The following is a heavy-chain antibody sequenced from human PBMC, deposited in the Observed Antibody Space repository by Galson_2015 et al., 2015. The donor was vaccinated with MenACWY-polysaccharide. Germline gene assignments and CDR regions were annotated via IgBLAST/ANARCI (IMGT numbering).Heavy chain of an antibody. CDR3: TRAEYSARTCYFAD. V-gene: IGHV1-69*04. D-gene: IGHD4-11*01. CDR1: GGTFDDHG. Sequence: SVKVSCKASGGTFDDHGFTWLRQAPGQGLEWVGRIIPLLDKPNYAQKIQDRATITANKSTSTVYMELSSLTSEDTAVYYCTRAEYSARTCYFADWGQGTLCTVAS. CDR2: IIPLLDKP. J-gene: IGHJ4*02.